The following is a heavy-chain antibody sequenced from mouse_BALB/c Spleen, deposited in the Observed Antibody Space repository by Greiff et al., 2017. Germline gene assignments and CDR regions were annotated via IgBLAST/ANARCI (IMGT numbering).Heavy chain of an antibody. CDR2: ISTYYGDA. CDR1: GYTFTDYA. V-gene: IGHV1S137*01. Sequence: VQLQQSGAELAKPGASVKISCKGSGYTFTDYAMHWVKQSHAKSLEWIGVISTYYGDASYNQKFKGKATMTVDKSSSTAYMQLARLTSEDSAIYYCARGRYGYDDWGQGTTLTVSS. D-gene: IGHD1-2*01. J-gene: IGHJ2*01. CDR3: ARGRYGYDD.